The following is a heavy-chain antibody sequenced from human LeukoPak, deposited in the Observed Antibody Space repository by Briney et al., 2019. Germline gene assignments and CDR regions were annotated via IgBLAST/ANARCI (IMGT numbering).Heavy chain of an antibody. CDR3: ARVVKLYTSTVLLWFGELYWFDP. Sequence: SETLSLTCTVSGGSISSYYWSWIRQPPGKGLEWIGYIYYSGSTNYNPSLKSRVTISVDTSKNQFSLKLSSVTAADTAVYYCARVVKLYTSTVLLWFGELYWFDPWGQGTLVTVSS. J-gene: IGHJ5*02. CDR2: IYYSGST. V-gene: IGHV4-59*01. CDR1: GGSISSYY. D-gene: IGHD3-10*01.